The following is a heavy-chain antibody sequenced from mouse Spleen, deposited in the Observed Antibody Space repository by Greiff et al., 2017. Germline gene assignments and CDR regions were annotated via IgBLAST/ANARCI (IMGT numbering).Heavy chain of an antibody. CDR2: IDPSDSYT. CDR3: ARGYYRYDRFAY. CDR1: GYTFTSYW. D-gene: IGHD2-14*01. V-gene: IGHV1-59*01. Sequence: QVQLKQPGAELVRPGTSVKLSCKASGYTFTSYWMHWVKQRPGQGLEWIGVIDPSDSYTNYNQKFKGKATLTVDTSSSTAYMQLSSLTSEDSAVYYCARGYYRYDRFAYWGQGTLVTVSA. J-gene: IGHJ3*01.